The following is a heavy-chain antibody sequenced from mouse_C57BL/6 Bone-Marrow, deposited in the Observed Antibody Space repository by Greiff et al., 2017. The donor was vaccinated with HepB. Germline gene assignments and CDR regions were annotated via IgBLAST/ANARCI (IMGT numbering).Heavy chain of an antibody. CDR1: GFNIKNTY. Sequence: EVKVVESVAELVRPGASVKLSCTASGFNIKNTYMHWVKQRPEQGLEWIGRIDPANGNTKYAPKFQGKATITADTSSNTAYLQLSSLTSEDTAIYYCARSPYDYDEGDYFDYWGQGTTLTVSS. J-gene: IGHJ2*01. CDR2: IDPANGNT. D-gene: IGHD2-4*01. V-gene: IGHV14-3*01. CDR3: ARSPYDYDEGDYFDY.